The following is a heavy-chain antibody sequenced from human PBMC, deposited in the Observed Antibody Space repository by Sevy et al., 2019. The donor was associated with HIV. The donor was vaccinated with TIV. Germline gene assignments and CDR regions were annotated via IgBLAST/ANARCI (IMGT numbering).Heavy chain of an antibody. CDR2: ISGSGGST. Sequence: GGSLRLSCAASGFTFSSYAMSWVRQAPGKGLEWVSAISGSGGSTYNADAVKGRFTISIDNSKNMLYLQMNSLRAEDTAVYYCANNFGQYSSSLVWYFDYWGQGTLVTVSS. J-gene: IGHJ4*02. CDR1: GFTFSSYA. V-gene: IGHV3-23*01. D-gene: IGHD6-6*01. CDR3: ANNFGQYSSSLVWYFDY.